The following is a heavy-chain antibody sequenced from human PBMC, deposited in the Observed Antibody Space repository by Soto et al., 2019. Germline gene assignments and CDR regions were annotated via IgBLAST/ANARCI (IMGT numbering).Heavy chain of an antibody. CDR2: IIPIFGTA. V-gene: IGHV1-69*13. CDR1: GGTFSSYA. CDR3: ARAPPYYYDSSGYYTIPDP. J-gene: IGHJ5*02. Sequence: SVKVSCKASGGTFSSYAISWVRQAPGQGLEWMGGIIPIFGTANYAQKFQGRVTITADESTSTAYMELSSLRSEDTAVYYCARAPPYYYDSSGYYTIPDPWGQGTLVTVSS. D-gene: IGHD3-22*01.